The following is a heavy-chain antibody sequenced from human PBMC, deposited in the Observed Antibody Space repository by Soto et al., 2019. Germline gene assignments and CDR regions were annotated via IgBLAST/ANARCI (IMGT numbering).Heavy chain of an antibody. CDR2: IYYSGST. J-gene: IGHJ4*02. Sequence: SETLSLTCSVSGSSMTTYYWHWIRQAPGKGLEWIGYIYYSGSTNYNPSLKSRVTISVDTSKNQFSLKLSSVTAADTAVYYCARGRIQLWYPFDYWGQGTLVTVSS. CDR1: GSSMTTYY. V-gene: IGHV4-59*01. CDR3: ARGRIQLWYPFDY. D-gene: IGHD5-18*01.